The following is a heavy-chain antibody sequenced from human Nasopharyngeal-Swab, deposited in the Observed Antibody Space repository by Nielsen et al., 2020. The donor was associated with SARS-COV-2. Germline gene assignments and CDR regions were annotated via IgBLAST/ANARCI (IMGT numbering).Heavy chain of an antibody. V-gene: IGHV3-21*01. D-gene: IGHD3-3*01. CDR3: ARSLYYDFWSGYYTRFDY. CDR2: ISSSSTYI. J-gene: IGHJ4*02. Sequence: WIRKPPGKGLEWVSSISSSSTYIYYADSVKGRFTVSRDNAKNSLYLQMGSLRTEDAAVYYCARSLYYDFWSGYYTRFDYWGRGTLVTVSS.